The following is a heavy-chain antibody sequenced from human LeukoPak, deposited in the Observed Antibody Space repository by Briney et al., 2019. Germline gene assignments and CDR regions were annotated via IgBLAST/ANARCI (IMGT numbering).Heavy chain of an antibody. CDR1: GFTFTSPA. Sequence: GASVKVPCKASGFTFTSPAMQWVRQARGQRLEWIGWIVVGSGNTNYAQKFQERVTITRDMSTSTAYMELSSLRSEDTAVYYCAADPIVPGAFDIWGQGTMVTVSS. V-gene: IGHV1-58*02. J-gene: IGHJ3*02. CDR3: AADPIVPGAFDI. CDR2: IVVGSGNT. D-gene: IGHD2-2*01.